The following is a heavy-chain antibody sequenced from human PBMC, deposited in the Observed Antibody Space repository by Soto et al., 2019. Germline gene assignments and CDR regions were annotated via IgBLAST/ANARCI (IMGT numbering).Heavy chain of an antibody. CDR1: NGSVSSGTCS. Sequence: PSETLSLTCTVSNGSVSSGTCSWGWVRQPPGKGLEWIGYIYYSGTTYYTPSLKSRLTMSMDRANDHFSLNLTSVTAADTAVYFCARGHYYYGMDVWGQGITVTVSS. V-gene: IGHV4-30-2*01. CDR3: ARGHYYYGMDV. J-gene: IGHJ6*02. CDR2: IYYSGTT.